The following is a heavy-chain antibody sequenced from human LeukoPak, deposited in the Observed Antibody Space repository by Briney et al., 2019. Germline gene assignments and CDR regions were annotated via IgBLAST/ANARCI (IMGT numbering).Heavy chain of an antibody. Sequence: SETLSLTCTVSSGSISSSSYYWSWIRQPAGKGLEWIGRIYTSGSTNYNPSLKSRVTISVDTSKNQFSLKLSSVTAADTAVYYCARDAGDSGFDYWGQGTLVTVSS. D-gene: IGHD5-12*01. V-gene: IGHV4-61*02. J-gene: IGHJ4*02. CDR2: IYTSGST. CDR1: SGSISSSSYY. CDR3: ARDAGDSGFDY.